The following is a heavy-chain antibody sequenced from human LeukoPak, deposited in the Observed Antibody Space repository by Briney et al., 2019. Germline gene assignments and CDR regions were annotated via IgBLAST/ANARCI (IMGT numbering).Heavy chain of an antibody. CDR3: ASRADILTGYWTPFDY. CDR2: MSSSSSYI. CDR1: GFTFSSYS. V-gene: IGHV3-21*01. J-gene: IGHJ4*02. Sequence: PGGSLRLSCAASGFTFSSYSMNWVRQAPGKGLEWVSSMSSSSSYIYYADSVNGRLDISRENDKHSLYMQRNSLRAEDKAVYYCASRADILTGYWTPFDYWGQGTLVTVSS. D-gene: IGHD3-9*01.